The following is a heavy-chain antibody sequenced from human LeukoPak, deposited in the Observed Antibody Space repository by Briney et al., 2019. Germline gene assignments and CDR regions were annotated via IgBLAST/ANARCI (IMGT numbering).Heavy chain of an antibody. J-gene: IGHJ4*02. CDR1: GFTFSSYA. CDR3: AKDRAAYYYDSSGYFDY. D-gene: IGHD3-22*01. CDR2: ISGSGGST. Sequence: GGSLRLSCAASGFTFSSYAMSWVRQAPGKGLEWVSSISGSGGSTYYADSVKGRFTISRDNSKNTLYLQMNSLRAEDTAVYYCAKDRAAYYYDSSGYFDYWGQGTLVTVSS. V-gene: IGHV3-23*01.